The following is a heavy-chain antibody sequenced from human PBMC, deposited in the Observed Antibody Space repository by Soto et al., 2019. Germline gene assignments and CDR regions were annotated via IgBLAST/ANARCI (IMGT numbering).Heavy chain of an antibody. CDR3: AKDRKGY. V-gene: IGHV3-30*18. CDR1: GFIFSSYG. J-gene: IGHJ4*02. CDR2: MSNDGISK. Sequence: PGGSLRLSCAASGFIFSSYGMHWVRQAPGKGLEWVAVMSNDGISKHYADSVKGRFTISRDNSKNTLYLQMNSLRAEDTAVYYCAKDRKGYWGQGTLVTVSS.